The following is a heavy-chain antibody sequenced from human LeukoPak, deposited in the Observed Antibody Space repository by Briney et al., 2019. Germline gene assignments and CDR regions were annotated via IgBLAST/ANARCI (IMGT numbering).Heavy chain of an antibody. CDR1: GYTFTGYY. D-gene: IGHD5-18*01. V-gene: IGHV1-2*02. J-gene: IGHJ5*02. CDR3: ARGQRGYSYGTIDP. CDR2: INPNSGGT. Sequence: ASVKVSCKASGYTFTGYYMHWVRQAPGQGLEWMGWINPNSGGTNYAQKFQGRVTMTRDTSTSTVYMELSSLRSEDTAVYYCARGQRGYSYGTIDPWGQGTLVTVSS.